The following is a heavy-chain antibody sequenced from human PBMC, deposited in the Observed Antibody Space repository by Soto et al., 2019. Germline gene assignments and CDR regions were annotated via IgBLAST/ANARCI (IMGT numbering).Heavy chain of an antibody. Sequence: QVQLVQSGAEVKKPGSSVKVSCKASGGTFSSYAISWVRQAPGQGLEWMGGIIPIFGTANYAQQFQGRVTITAEESTSTAYMELSSLRSEDTAVYYCASSSSGPTVGRYYYGMDVWGQGTTVTVSS. V-gene: IGHV1-69*12. CDR2: IIPIFGTA. CDR1: GGTFSSYA. D-gene: IGHD6-6*01. CDR3: ASSSSGPTVGRYYYGMDV. J-gene: IGHJ6*02.